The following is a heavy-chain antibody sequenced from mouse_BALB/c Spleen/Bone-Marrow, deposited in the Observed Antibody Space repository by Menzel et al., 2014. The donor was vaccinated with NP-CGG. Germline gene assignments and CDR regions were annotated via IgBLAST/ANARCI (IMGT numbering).Heavy chain of an antibody. CDR1: GFSLTTYG. D-gene: IGHD1-1*01. J-gene: IGHJ1*01. Sequence: QVQLQQSGPGLVQPSQSLSITCTVSGFSLTTYGVHWVRQSPGKGLEWLGVIWSGGSTDYNAAFISRLSISKDNSKSQVFFKMNSLQANDTAIYYCAISNYGSRRYWYFDVWGAGTTVTVSS. CDR3: AISNYGSRRYWYFDV. V-gene: IGHV2-2*02. CDR2: IWSGGST.